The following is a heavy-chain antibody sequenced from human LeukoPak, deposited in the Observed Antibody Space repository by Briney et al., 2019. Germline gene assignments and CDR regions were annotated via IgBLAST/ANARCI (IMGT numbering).Heavy chain of an antibody. J-gene: IGHJ5*02. D-gene: IGHD4-17*01. CDR2: IYYSGST. Sequence: KSSETLSLTCTVSGGSISSSSYYWGWIRQPPGKGLEWIGSIYYSGSTYYNPSLKSRVTISVDTSKNQFSLKLSSVTAADTAVYYCASRDYGAYNWFDPWGQGTLVTVSS. CDR1: GGSISSSSYY. CDR3: ASRDYGAYNWFDP. V-gene: IGHV4-39*01.